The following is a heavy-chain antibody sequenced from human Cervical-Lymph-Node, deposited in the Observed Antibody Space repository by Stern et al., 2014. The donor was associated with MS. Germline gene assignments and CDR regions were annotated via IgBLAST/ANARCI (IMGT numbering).Heavy chain of an antibody. Sequence: VHLVESGGGLVQPGRSLRLSCAASGFTFDDYAMHWVRQAPGKGLEWASGISWNSGNIGYADSVKGRFTISRDNAKNSLYLQMNSLRAEDTALYYCAKDINLRGTYYFDYWGQGTLVTVSS. J-gene: IGHJ4*02. V-gene: IGHV3-9*01. CDR2: ISWNSGNI. CDR1: GFTFDDYA. D-gene: IGHD2-15*01. CDR3: AKDINLRGTYYFDY.